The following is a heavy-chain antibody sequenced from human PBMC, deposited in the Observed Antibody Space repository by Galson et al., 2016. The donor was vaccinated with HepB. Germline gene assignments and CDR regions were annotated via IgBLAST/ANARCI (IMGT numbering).Heavy chain of an antibody. V-gene: IGHV3-23*01. CDR1: GFTFSSYG. D-gene: IGHD6-19*01. Sequence: SLRLSCAASGFTFSSYGMSWVRQASGKGLEWVSSIREIPGSTYYADSLKGRFTISRDNSRSTLYLQLNSLRAGDTALYYCAKEASTGWYWGQGTLVTVSS. CDR2: IREIPGST. J-gene: IGHJ4*02. CDR3: AKEASTGWY.